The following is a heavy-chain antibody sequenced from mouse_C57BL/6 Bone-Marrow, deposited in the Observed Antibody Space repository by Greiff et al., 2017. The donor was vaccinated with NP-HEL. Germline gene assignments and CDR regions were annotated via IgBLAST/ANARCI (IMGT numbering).Heavy chain of an antibody. Sequence: SGPELVKPGASVKISCKASGYSFTDYNMNWVKQSNGKSLEWIGVINPNYGTTSYNQKFKGKATLTVDQSSSTAYLQLNSLTSEDSAVYYCASGYYYGSSYVGYFDVWGTGTTVTVSS. CDR3: ASGYYYGSSYVGYFDV. CDR2: INPNYGTT. V-gene: IGHV1-39*01. D-gene: IGHD1-1*01. J-gene: IGHJ1*03. CDR1: GYSFTDYN.